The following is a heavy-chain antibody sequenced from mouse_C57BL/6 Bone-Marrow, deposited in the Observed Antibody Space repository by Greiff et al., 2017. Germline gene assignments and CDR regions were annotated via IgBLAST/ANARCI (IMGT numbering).Heavy chain of an antibody. CDR1: GFTFSSYA. CDR2: ISSGGYYL. CDR3: TRASYGSSFYYAMDY. V-gene: IGHV5-9-1*02. J-gene: IGHJ4*01. Sequence: EVQVVESGEGLVKPGGSLKLSCAASGFTFSSYAMSWVRQTPEKRLALVAYISSGGYYLSYAVPVKVRFTMSRDNARNTLYLQMSSLKSEDTAMYYCTRASYGSSFYYAMDYWGQGTSVTVSS. D-gene: IGHD1-1*01.